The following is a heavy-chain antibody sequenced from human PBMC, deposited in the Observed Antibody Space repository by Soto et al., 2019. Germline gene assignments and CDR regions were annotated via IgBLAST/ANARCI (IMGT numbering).Heavy chain of an antibody. CDR2: IYHSGST. Sequence: PSETLSLTCAVSGGSISSGGFSWSWIRLPPGKGLEWIGYIYHSGSTFYNTTLKSRVTISVDRSKNQLSLKLSSVTAADTAVYYWARDGTSEYYGMDVWGQGTTVTV. D-gene: IGHD2-2*01. J-gene: IGHJ6*02. CDR3: ARDGTSEYYGMDV. CDR1: GGSISSGGFS. V-gene: IGHV4-30-2*01.